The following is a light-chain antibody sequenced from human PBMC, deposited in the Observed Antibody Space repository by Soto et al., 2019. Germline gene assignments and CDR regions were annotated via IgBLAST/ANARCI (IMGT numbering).Light chain of an antibody. CDR3: QHYGSSPPGYT. CDR1: QSVTRSY. Sequence: EVVLTQSPGTLSLSPGDRATLSCRASQSVTRSYFACYQHKPGQAPRVPIYGATSRATGIQDRFSGSGSQTDFTLTISRLEPEDFAVHYCQHYGSSPPGYTFGQGNKLEIK. V-gene: IGKV3-20*01. J-gene: IGKJ2*01. CDR2: GAT.